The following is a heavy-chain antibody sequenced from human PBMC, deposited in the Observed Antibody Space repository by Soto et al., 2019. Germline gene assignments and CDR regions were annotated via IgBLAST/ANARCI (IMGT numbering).Heavy chain of an antibody. Sequence: EVQLVESGGGLIQPGGSLRLSCAAYGFIVSSNYMSWVRQAPGKGLEWVSVIYSGGNTYYADSVKGRFTISRDNSKNTLYLQMNSLRAEDTAVYYCARVLGGYSGYDGHWGQGTLVTVSS. CDR3: ARVLGGYSGYDGH. CDR1: GFIVSSNY. D-gene: IGHD5-12*01. J-gene: IGHJ4*02. CDR2: IYSGGNT. V-gene: IGHV3-53*01.